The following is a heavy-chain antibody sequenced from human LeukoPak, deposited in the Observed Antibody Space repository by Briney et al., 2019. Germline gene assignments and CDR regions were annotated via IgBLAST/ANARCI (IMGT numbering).Heavy chain of an antibody. D-gene: IGHD3-3*01. CDR2: ISSSGSTI. Sequence: PGGSLRLSCAASGFTFSDYYMSWIRQAPGKGLEWVSYISSSGSTIYYADSVKGRFTISRDNAKNSLYLQMNSLRAEDTAVYYCAREDDFWSGYYRGNLDYWGQGTLVTVSS. V-gene: IGHV3-11*01. CDR1: GFTFSDYY. CDR3: AREDDFWSGYYRGNLDY. J-gene: IGHJ4*02.